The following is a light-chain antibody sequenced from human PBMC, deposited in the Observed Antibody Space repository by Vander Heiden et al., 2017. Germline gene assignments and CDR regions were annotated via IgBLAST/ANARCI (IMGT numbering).Light chain of an antibody. CDR3: QQDDSTPQT. Sequence: DIVMTQSPDSLAVSLGARATINCKSSQSVLYSSNNKNYLAWYQQKPGQPPKLLIYWASTRESGVPDRFSGSGSGTDFTLTISSLQAEDVAVYYCQQDDSTPQTFGQGTKVEIK. CDR2: WAS. CDR1: QSVLYSSNNKNY. J-gene: IGKJ1*01. V-gene: IGKV4-1*01.